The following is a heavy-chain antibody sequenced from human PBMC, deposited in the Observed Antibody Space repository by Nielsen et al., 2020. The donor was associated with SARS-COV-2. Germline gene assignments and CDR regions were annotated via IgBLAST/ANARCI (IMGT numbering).Heavy chain of an antibody. J-gene: IGHJ2*01. CDR2: ISDSSGYI. CDR1: GFTFSGFT. D-gene: IGHD2-2*01. CDR3: ARESCTSTSCYGPDWYFDL. V-gene: IGHV3-21*01. Sequence: GGSLRLSCVASGFTFSGFTMNWVRQAPGKGLEWVSSISDSSGYIHNADSLKGRFTISRDNAKNSLFLQMNSLIAEDTAVYFCARESCTSTSCYGPDWYFDLWGRGTRVTVSS.